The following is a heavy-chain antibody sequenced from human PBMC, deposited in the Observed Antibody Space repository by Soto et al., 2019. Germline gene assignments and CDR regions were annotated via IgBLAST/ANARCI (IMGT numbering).Heavy chain of an antibody. Sequence: QVQLVESGGGVVQPGRSLRLSCAASGFTFSSYGMHWVRQAPGKGLEWGAVISYDGSNKYYADSVKGRFTISRDNSKNTLYLQMNSLRAEDTAVYYCAKVVGYCSGGSCYLDYWGQGTLVTVSS. J-gene: IGHJ4*02. V-gene: IGHV3-30*18. CDR3: AKVVGYCSGGSCYLDY. D-gene: IGHD2-15*01. CDR1: GFTFSSYG. CDR2: ISYDGSNK.